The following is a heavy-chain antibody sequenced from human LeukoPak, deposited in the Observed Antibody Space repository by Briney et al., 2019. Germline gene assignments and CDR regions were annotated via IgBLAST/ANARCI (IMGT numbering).Heavy chain of an antibody. CDR3: ARHIYSGGYYLDY. Sequence: GESLKISCQGSGYSLTSYWIGWVRQMPGKGLEWMGIIYPGDSDTRYSPSFQGQVTISADKSTSTAYLQWSSLKASDTAVYYCARHIYSGGYYLDYWGQGTLVTVSS. CDR1: GYSLTSYW. J-gene: IGHJ4*02. V-gene: IGHV5-51*01. CDR2: IYPGDSDT. D-gene: IGHD1-26*01.